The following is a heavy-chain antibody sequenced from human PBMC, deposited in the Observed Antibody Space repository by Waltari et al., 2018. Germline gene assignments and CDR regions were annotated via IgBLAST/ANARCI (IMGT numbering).Heavy chain of an antibody. J-gene: IGHJ6*03. CDR2: IYSGGSST. Sequence: EVQLLESGGGLVQPGGSLRLSCAASGFNFSSYAMSWVRTAPGQGLDGFSVIYSGGSSTYYADSVKGRFTISRDNSKNTLYLQMNSLRAEDTAVYYCAKSGWDIVVVVAATGYMDVWGKGTTVTVSS. D-gene: IGHD2-15*01. CDR1: GFNFSSYA. CDR3: AKSGWDIVVVVAATGYMDV. V-gene: IGHV3-23*03.